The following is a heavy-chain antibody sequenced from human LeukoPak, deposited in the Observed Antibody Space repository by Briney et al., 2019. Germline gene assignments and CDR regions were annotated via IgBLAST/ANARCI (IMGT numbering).Heavy chain of an antibody. CDR1: GFTFNSYW. J-gene: IGHJ4*02. Sequence: GGSLRLSCAASGFTFNSYWMNWVRQAPGKGLEWVADIKRDGSEKYYVDSVKGRFTISRDNAKNSLDLQMNSLRVEDTAVYYCARLGPASSGWPESFDYWGQGTLVTVSS. V-gene: IGHV3-7*03. D-gene: IGHD6-19*01. CDR2: IKRDGSEK. CDR3: ARLGPASSGWPESFDY.